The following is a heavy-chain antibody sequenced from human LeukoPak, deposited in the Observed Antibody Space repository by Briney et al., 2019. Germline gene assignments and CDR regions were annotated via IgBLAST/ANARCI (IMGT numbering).Heavy chain of an antibody. V-gene: IGHV3-23*01. CDR3: ARDPNYYGSGSYPYYFDY. J-gene: IGHJ4*02. CDR2: ISGSGGST. CDR1: GFTFSSYA. D-gene: IGHD3-10*01. Sequence: GGSLRLSCAASGFTFSSYAMSWVRQAPGKGLEWVSAISGSGGSTYYADSVKGRFTISRDNSKNTLYLQMNSLRAEDTAVYYCARDPNYYGSGSYPYYFDYWGQGTLVTVSS.